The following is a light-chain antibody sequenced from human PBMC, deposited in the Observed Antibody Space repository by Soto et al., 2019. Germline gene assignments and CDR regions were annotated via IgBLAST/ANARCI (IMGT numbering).Light chain of an antibody. CDR2: DAS. V-gene: IGKV1-5*01. CDR1: QSISSW. J-gene: IGKJ5*01. CDR3: QQYNSYSIN. Sequence: DIQMTQSPSTLSASVGDRVTITCRASQSISSWLAWYQQKPGKAPKLLIYDASSLESGVPSRFSGSGSGTEFTLTISSLQPDDFATYYCQQYNSYSINFGQGTRLEIK.